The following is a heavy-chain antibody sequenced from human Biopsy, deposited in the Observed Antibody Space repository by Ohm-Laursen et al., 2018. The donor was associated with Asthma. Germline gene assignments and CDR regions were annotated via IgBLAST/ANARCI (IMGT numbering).Heavy chain of an antibody. V-gene: IGHV1-69*01. Sequence: GSSVKLSCKASGDSFSNYAISWVRQAPGQGLEWMGGLIPVLGTPDHAQMFEGRVTITADESTSTAYMELSSLSSEDTAVYYCARGYSGSDRIVYYYSGLEVWGQGTTVTVSS. CDR3: ARGYSGSDRIVYYYSGLEV. J-gene: IGHJ6*02. CDR1: GDSFSNYA. CDR2: LIPVLGTP. D-gene: IGHD5-12*01.